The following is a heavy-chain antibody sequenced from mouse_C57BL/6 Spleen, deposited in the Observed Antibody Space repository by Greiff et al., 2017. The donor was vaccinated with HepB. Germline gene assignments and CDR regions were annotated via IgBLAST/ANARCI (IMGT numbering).Heavy chain of an antibody. CDR3: ARYSTVVEDYFDY. J-gene: IGHJ2*01. CDR1: GFTFTDYY. V-gene: IGHV7-3*01. Sequence: EVKLVESGGGLVQPGGSLSLSCAASGFTFTDYYMSWVRQPPGKALEWLGFIRNKANGYTTEYSASVKGRFTISRDNSQSILYLQMNALRAEDSATYYCARYSTVVEDYFDYWGQGTTLTVSS. CDR2: IRNKANGYTT. D-gene: IGHD1-1*01.